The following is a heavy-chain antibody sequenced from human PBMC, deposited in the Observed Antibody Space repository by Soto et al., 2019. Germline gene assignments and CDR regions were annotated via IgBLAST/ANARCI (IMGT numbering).Heavy chain of an antibody. V-gene: IGHV3-74*01. D-gene: IGHD1-20*01. Sequence: EMQLVESGGGLVQPGGSLRLSCVASGLSLRIYRVHWVRQAPGKGLEWVSRINTDGTYTSNADPVKGRFTISRDNAKNTLYLQMNSLRVEDTAVYFCAGFGYDWNGWDWGPGTLVTVSS. CDR1: GLSLRIYR. CDR3: AGFGYDWNGWD. J-gene: IGHJ4*02. CDR2: INTDGTYT.